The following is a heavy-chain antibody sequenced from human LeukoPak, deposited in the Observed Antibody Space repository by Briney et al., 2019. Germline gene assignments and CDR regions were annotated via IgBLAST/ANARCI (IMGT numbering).Heavy chain of an antibody. D-gene: IGHD2-2*01. CDR2: INPSGGNT. J-gene: IGHJ3*02. CDR1: GYTFTSYY. CDR3: ARGDHIVVVPAAAPDDAFDI. Sequence: ASVKVSCKASGYTFTSYYMHWVRQAPGQGLEWMGIINPSGGNTNYAQKLQGRVTMTTDTSTSTAYMELRSLRSDDTAVYYCARGDHIVVVPAAAPDDAFDIWGQGTMVTVSS. V-gene: IGHV1-46*01.